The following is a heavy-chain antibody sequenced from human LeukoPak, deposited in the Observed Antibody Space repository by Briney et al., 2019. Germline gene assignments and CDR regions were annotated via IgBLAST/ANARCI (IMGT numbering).Heavy chain of an antibody. V-gene: IGHV4-59*01. Sequence: SETLSLTCTVSGGSTSSYYWSWIRQPPGKGLEWIGYIYYSGSTNYNPSLKSRVTISVDTSKNQFSLKLSSVTAADTAVYHCATNYDFWSGYFIWGQGTLVTVSS. CDR1: GGSTSSYY. D-gene: IGHD3-3*01. J-gene: IGHJ4*02. CDR2: IYYSGST. CDR3: ATNYDFWSGYFI.